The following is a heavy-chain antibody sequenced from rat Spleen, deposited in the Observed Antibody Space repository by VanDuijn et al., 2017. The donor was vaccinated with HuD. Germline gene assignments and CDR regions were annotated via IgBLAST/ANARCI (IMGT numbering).Heavy chain of an antibody. CDR2: ITNTGGSN. Sequence: EVQLVESGGGLVQPGKSLKLSCVASGFTFNNYWMSWIRQAPGKGLEWIASITNTGGSNYYPDSVKGRFTISRDNAKSSLYLQMNSLKSEDTATYYCAKEGATEGIYWGQGVMVTVSS. CDR1: GFTFNNYW. CDR3: AKEGATEGIY. J-gene: IGHJ2*01. D-gene: IGHD1-11*01. V-gene: IGHV5-31*01.